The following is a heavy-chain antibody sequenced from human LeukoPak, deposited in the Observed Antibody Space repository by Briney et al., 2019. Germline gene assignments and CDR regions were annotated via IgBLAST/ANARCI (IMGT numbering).Heavy chain of an antibody. J-gene: IGHJ6*02. CDR3: AREYGYCSGGSCYLYYYYGMDV. Sequence: GGSLRLSCAASGFTFSSYGMHWVRQAPGKGLEWVAVISYDGSNKYYADSVKGRFTISRDNSKNTLYLQMNSLRAEDTAVYYCAREYGYCSGGSCYLYYYYGMDVWGQGTTVTVSS. CDR2: ISYDGSNK. V-gene: IGHV3-30*03. D-gene: IGHD2-15*01. CDR1: GFTFSSYG.